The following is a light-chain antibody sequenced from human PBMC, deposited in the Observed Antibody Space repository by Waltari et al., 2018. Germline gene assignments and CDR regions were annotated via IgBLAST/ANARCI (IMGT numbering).Light chain of an antibody. Sequence: DIVMTQSPDSLAVSLGERATIDCKSSQSVFYRSDNKNYLAWYQHKPGQPPKLLFYWASTREAGVPDRFSASGSVTDFTLTINNLHAEDVAVYYCQQYYRSRTFGQGTKVEIK. J-gene: IGKJ1*01. CDR1: QSVFYRSDNKNY. CDR2: WAS. V-gene: IGKV4-1*01. CDR3: QQYYRSRT.